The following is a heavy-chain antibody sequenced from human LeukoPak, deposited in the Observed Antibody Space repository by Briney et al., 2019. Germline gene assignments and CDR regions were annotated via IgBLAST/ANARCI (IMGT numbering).Heavy chain of an antibody. CDR3: ARGPSGYSSGWYLFDYYYYMDV. Sequence: ASVKVSCKASGYTFTGYYMHWVRQAPGQGLEWMGWISAYNGNTNYAQKLQGRVTMTTDTSTSTAYMELRSLRSDDTAVYYCARGPSGYSSGWYLFDYYYYMDVWGKGTTVTVSS. D-gene: IGHD6-19*01. CDR2: ISAYNGNT. J-gene: IGHJ6*03. V-gene: IGHV1-18*04. CDR1: GYTFTGYY.